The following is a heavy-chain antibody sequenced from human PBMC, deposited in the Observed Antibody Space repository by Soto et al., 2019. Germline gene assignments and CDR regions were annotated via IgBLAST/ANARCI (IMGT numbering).Heavy chain of an antibody. J-gene: IGHJ6*02. Sequence: GGSLRLSCAASGFTFNSYRMHWVRPAPGKGLEWVAVIWYDGSNKYYADSVKGRFTISRDNSKNTLYLQMNSLRAEDTAVYYCARDTARAMVRIYYGMDVWGQGTTVTV. CDR1: GFTFNSYR. D-gene: IGHD3-10*01. V-gene: IGHV3-33*01. CDR3: ARDTARAMVRIYYGMDV. CDR2: IWYDGSNK.